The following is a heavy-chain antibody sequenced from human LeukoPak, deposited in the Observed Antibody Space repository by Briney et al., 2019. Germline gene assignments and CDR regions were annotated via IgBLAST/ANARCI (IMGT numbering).Heavy chain of an antibody. CDR1: GGSISSGSYY. V-gene: IGHV4-61*02. Sequence: PSQTLSLTCTVSGGSISSGSYYWSWIRQSAGKGLEWIGRIYTSGSTNYNPSLKSRVTISVDTSKNQFSLKLSSVTAADTAVYYCARDSRYYEGWFDPWGQGTLVTVSS. CDR2: IYTSGST. CDR3: ARDSRYYEGWFDP. J-gene: IGHJ5*02. D-gene: IGHD3-22*01.